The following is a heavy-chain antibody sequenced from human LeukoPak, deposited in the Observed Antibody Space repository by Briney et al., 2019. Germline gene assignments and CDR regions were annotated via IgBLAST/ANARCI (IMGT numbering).Heavy chain of an antibody. CDR1: GGSISSSSYY. J-gene: IGHJ4*02. CDR3: ASREDYYDSSGLDY. Sequence: SETLSLTCTVSGGSISSSSYYWGWIRQPPGKGLEWIGSIYYSGSTYYNPSLKSRVTISVDTFKNQFSLKLSSVTAADTAVYYCASREDYYDSSGLDYWGQGTLVTVSS. V-gene: IGHV4-39*01. CDR2: IYYSGST. D-gene: IGHD3-22*01.